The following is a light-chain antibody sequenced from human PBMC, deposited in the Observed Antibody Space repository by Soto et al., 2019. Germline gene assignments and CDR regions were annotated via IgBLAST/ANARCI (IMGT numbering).Light chain of an antibody. Sequence: EIVLTQSPSTLSLSPGERATLSCRASQSVSSYSAWYQQKPGKAPRLLIYDAFNRATGIPSRFSGSGSGTDFTLTITSLEPEDFAVYYCQQRSNWPHTFGGGTKVEMK. CDR1: QSVSSY. CDR3: QQRSNWPHT. V-gene: IGKV3-11*01. CDR2: DAF. J-gene: IGKJ4*01.